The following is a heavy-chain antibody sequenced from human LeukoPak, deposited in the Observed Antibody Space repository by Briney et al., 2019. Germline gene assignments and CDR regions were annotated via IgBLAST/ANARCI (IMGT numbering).Heavy chain of an antibody. D-gene: IGHD5-18*01. V-gene: IGHV5-51*01. J-gene: IGHJ5*02. Sequence: GGPLKISCRGSGYSFTGYWMGWLGQTPGKGLDWMGVIYPGDSRTRYTPSFEGQVTISADKSINTAYLQWSSMKASDTAMYYCACREFYSPWPGPWGQGTLVTVSS. CDR3: ACREFYSPWPGP. CDR1: GYSFTGYW. CDR2: IYPGDSRT.